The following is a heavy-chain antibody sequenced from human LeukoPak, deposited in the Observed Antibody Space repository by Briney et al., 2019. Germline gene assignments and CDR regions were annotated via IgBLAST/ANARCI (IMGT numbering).Heavy chain of an antibody. J-gene: IGHJ4*02. CDR3: ARVRVVVVSHFDY. V-gene: IGHV3-23*01. D-gene: IGHD3-22*01. CDR1: GFTFSSYA. Sequence: GGSLRLSCAASGFTFSSYAMSWVHQAPGKGLEWVSAISGSGGSTYYADSVKGRFTISRDNAKNSLYLQMNSLRAEDTAVYYCARVRVVVVSHFDYWGQGTLVTVSS. CDR2: ISGSGGST.